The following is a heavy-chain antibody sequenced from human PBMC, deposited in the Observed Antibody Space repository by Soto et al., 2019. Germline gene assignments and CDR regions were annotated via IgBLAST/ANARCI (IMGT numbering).Heavy chain of an antibody. J-gene: IGHJ4*02. D-gene: IGHD3-3*01. CDR1: GFIFSNYV. Sequence: GGSLRLSCAASGFIFSNYVMSWVRQAPGKGLEWVSAISGSGGTTYYADSVKGRFTISRDNSKNTLYLQMNSLRAEDTAVYYCAKFPILLRSFDYWGQGTLVTVSS. CDR3: AKFPILLRSFDY. CDR2: ISGSGGTT. V-gene: IGHV3-23*01.